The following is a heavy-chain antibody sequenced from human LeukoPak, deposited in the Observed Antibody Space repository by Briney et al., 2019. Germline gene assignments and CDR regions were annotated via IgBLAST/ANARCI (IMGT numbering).Heavy chain of an antibody. D-gene: IGHD3-3*01. Sequence: SGTLSVTCTVSGGSISSHYWSWIRQPPGKGLEWIGYIYYGGSTNYNPSLQSRVTISVDTSKNQFSLKLSSVTAADLAVYYCARGVGWSGYQFYYFDYWGQGTLVTVSS. V-gene: IGHV4-59*11. J-gene: IGHJ4*02. CDR2: IYYGGST. CDR1: GGSISSHY. CDR3: ARGVGWSGYQFYYFDY.